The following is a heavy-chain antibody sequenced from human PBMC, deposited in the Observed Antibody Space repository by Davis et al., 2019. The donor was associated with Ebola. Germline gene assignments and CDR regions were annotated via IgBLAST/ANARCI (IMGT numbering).Heavy chain of an antibody. J-gene: IGHJ4*02. Sequence: SCKASGYTFTSYAMHWVRQAPGKGLEWVAVISYDGSNKYYADSVKGRFTISRDNSKNTLYLQMNSLRAEDTAVYYCARTSPVVNEFDYWGQGTLVTVSS. CDR2: ISYDGSNK. CDR3: ARTSPVVNEFDY. V-gene: IGHV3-30-3*01. D-gene: IGHD4-23*01. CDR1: GYTFTSYA.